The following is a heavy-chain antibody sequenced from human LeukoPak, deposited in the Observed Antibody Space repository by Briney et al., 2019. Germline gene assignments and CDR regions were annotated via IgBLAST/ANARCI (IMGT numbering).Heavy chain of an antibody. V-gene: IGHV1-2*02. CDR3: ARVLDRIDYYDSSGYYYD. J-gene: IGHJ4*02. Sequence: ASVKVSCKASGYTFTGYFIHWVRQGPGQGLEWMGWINPNSGGTHYAQKFQGRVTMTRDTSISTAYMEPSRLRSDDTAVYYCARVLDRIDYYDSSGYYYDWGQGTLVTVSS. D-gene: IGHD3-22*01. CDR2: INPNSGGT. CDR1: GYTFTGYF.